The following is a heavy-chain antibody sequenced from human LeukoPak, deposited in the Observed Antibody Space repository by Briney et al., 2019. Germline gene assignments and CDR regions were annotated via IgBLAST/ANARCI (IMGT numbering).Heavy chain of an antibody. CDR3: ARGCSSTSCYGSGAFDI. CDR1: GGTFSSYA. Sequence: SVKVSCKASGGTFSSYAISWVRQAPGQGLEWMGGIIPIFGTANYAQKFQGRVTITADESTSTAYMELSSLRSEDTAVYYCARGCSSTSCYGSGAFDIWGQGTMVTVSS. CDR2: IIPIFGTA. J-gene: IGHJ3*02. V-gene: IGHV1-69*13. D-gene: IGHD2-2*01.